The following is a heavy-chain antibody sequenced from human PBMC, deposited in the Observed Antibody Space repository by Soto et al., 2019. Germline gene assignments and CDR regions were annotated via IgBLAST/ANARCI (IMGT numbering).Heavy chain of an antibody. CDR1: GFTSSSYG. Sequence: GGSLRLSCAASGFTSSSYGMHWVRQAPGKGLEWVAVISYDGSNKYYADSVKGRFTISRDNSKNTLYLQMNSLRAEDTAVYYCAKDLRFLEWLYPGEDDGMDVWGQGTTVTVS. CDR3: AKDLRFLEWLYPGEDDGMDV. D-gene: IGHD3-3*01. CDR2: ISYDGSNK. V-gene: IGHV3-30*18. J-gene: IGHJ6*02.